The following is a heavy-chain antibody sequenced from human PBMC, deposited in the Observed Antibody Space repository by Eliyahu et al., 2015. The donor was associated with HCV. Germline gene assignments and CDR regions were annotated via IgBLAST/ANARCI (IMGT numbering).Heavy chain of an antibody. Sequence: QVQLQQWGSGXLKPSETLSLNXXVYGGSFSGYYWSWIRQPPGKGXEWIGEINHSXSTNYNPSLKSRVTIAVDTSKNQFSLKVRSVTAADTAVYYXARAIPTPDSSGWYLDSWGRGTPVTVSS. CDR2: INHSXST. CDR3: ARAIPTPDSSGWYLDS. V-gene: IGHV4-34*01. D-gene: IGHD6-19*01. J-gene: IGHJ4*02. CDR1: GGSFSGYY.